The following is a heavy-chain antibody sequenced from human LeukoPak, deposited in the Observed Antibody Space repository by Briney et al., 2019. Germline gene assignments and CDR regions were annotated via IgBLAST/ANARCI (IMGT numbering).Heavy chain of an antibody. Sequence: SETLSLTCTVSGGSISSYYWSWIRQPPGKGLEWIGYIYYSGSTNYNPFLKSRVTISVDTSKNQFSLKVSSVTAADTAVYYCARDSGPRFDYWGQGTLVTVSS. CDR3: ARDSGPRFDY. CDR2: IYYSGST. CDR1: GGSISSYY. V-gene: IGHV4-59*01. D-gene: IGHD6-19*01. J-gene: IGHJ4*02.